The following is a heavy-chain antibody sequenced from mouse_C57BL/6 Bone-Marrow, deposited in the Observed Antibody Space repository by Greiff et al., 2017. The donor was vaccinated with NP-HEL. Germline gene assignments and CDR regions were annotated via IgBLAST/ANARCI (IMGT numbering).Heavy chain of an antibody. V-gene: IGHV1-62-2*01. J-gene: IGHJ3*01. CDR1: GYTFTEYT. D-gene: IGHD2-4*01. CDR3: ARHEDTSLLYYDYDDWFAY. CDR2: FYPGSGSI. Sequence: QVQLKESGAELVKPGASVKLSCKASGYTFTEYTIHWVKQRSGQGLEWIGWFYPGSGSIKYNEKFKDKATLTADKSSSTVYMELSRLTSEDSAVYFCARHEDTSLLYYDYDDWFAYWGQGTLVTVSA.